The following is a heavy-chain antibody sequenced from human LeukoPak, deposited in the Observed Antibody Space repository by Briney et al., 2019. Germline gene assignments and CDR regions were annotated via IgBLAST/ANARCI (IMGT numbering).Heavy chain of an antibody. CDR3: TKSSWSLFDP. CDR1: GGSISSSSYY. J-gene: IGHJ5*02. V-gene: IGHV4-39*07. Sequence: SETLSLTCTVSGGSISSSSYYWGWIRQPPGKGLEWIGTIYYSGSTYYNPSLKSRVTISVDTSKNQISLKLSSVTAADTAVYYCTKSSWSLFDPWGQGTLVAVSS. CDR2: IYYSGST. D-gene: IGHD3-10*01.